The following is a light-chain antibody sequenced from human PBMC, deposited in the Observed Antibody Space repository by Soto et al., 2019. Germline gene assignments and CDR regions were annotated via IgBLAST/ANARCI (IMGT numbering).Light chain of an antibody. J-gene: IGKJ1*01. Sequence: DVVMNQSPLSLPVTLGHPASICCRSSQSLVSSDGHTYLTWLQQRPGQSPRRLIYRVSERESGVPHRYSGGGSGSDFKLKISSVEACDVGGYYCMQGSHWPGTFGQGTKGEL. CDR1: QSLVSSDGHTY. CDR3: MQGSHWPGT. V-gene: IGKV2-30*01. CDR2: RVS.